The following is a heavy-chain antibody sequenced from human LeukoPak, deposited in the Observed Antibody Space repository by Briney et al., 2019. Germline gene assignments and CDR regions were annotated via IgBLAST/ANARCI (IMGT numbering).Heavy chain of an antibody. V-gene: IGHV3-30*04. CDR2: ISYDGSNK. CDR1: GFTFSSYA. J-gene: IGHJ4*02. CDR3: AKTTAGYSSGRYPGWPVDY. D-gene: IGHD6-19*01. Sequence: GGSLRLSCAASGFTFSSYAMHWVRQAPGKGLEWVAVISYDGSNKYYADSVKGRFTISRDNSKNTLYLQMNSLRAEDTAVYYCAKTTAGYSSGRYPGWPVDYWGQGTLVTVSS.